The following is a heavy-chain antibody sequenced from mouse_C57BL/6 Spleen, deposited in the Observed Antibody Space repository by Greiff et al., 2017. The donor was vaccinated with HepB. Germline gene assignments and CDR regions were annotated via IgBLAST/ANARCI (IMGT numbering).Heavy chain of an antibody. J-gene: IGHJ3*01. Sequence: EVQLQQSGAELVRPGASVKLSCTASGFNIKDYYMHWVKQRPEQGLEWIGRIDPEDGDTEYAPKFQGKATMTADTSSNTAYLQLSSLTSEDNAVYYCTFYYGGAGFAYWGQGTLVTVAA. CDR1: GFNIKDYY. CDR2: IDPEDGDT. CDR3: TFYYGGAGFAY. D-gene: IGHD1-1*01. V-gene: IGHV14-1*01.